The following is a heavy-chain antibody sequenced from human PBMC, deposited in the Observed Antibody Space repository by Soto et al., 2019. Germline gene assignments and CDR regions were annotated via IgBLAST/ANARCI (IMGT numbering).Heavy chain of an antibody. V-gene: IGHV3-48*03. J-gene: IGHJ4*02. CDR1: GFTFSSYE. Sequence: GGSLRLSCAASGFTFSSYEMNWVRQAPGKGLEWVSYISSSGSTIYYADSVKGRFTISRDNAKNSLYLQMNSLRAEDTAVYYCARDIVDTAAFDYWGQGTLVTVSS. D-gene: IGHD5-18*01. CDR2: ISSSGSTI. CDR3: ARDIVDTAAFDY.